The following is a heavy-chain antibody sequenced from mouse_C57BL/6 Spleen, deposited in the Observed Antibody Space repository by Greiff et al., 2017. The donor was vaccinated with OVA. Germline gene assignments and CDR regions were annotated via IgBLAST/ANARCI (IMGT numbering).Heavy chain of an antibody. Sequence: EVQLVESGPGMVKPSQSLSLTCTVTGYSITSCYDWHWIRHFPGNKLEWMGYISYSGSTNYNPSLKSRISITHDTSKNHFFLKLNSVTTEDTATYYCARSSYYGSRTWFAYWGQGTLVTVSA. CDR2: ISYSGST. CDR3: ARSSYYGSRTWFAY. V-gene: IGHV3-1*01. J-gene: IGHJ3*01. D-gene: IGHD1-1*01. CDR1: GYSITSCYD.